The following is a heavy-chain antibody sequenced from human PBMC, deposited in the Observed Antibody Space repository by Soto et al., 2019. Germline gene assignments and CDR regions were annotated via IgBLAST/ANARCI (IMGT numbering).Heavy chain of an antibody. Sequence: SVKVSCKASGFTFTSSAVQWVRQARGQRLEWIGWIVVGSGNTNYAQKFQERVTITRDMSTSTAYMELSSLRSEDTAVYYCAVSDCSSTSCYPTKNDDWGQGTLVTVSS. CDR2: IVVGSGNT. CDR1: GFTFTSSA. CDR3: AVSDCSSTSCYPTKNDD. D-gene: IGHD2-2*01. J-gene: IGHJ4*02. V-gene: IGHV1-58*01.